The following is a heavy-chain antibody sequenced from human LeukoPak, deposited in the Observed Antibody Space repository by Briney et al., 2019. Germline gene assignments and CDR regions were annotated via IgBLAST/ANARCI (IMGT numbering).Heavy chain of an antibody. J-gene: IGHJ6*03. D-gene: IGHD6-19*01. CDR2: IYTSGRT. V-gene: IGHV4-61*02. CDR3: ARGSPPIAVAGRGYYYMDV. CDR1: GGSISSGSYY. Sequence: SETLSLTCTVSGGSISSGSYYWSWIRQPAGKGLEWIGRIYTSGRTNYNPSLKSRVTISLDTSKNQFSLKLSSVTAADTAVYYCARGSPPIAVAGRGYYYMDVWGKGTTVTVSS.